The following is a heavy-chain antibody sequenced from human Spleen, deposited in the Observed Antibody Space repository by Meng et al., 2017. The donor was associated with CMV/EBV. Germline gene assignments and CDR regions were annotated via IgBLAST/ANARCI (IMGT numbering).Heavy chain of an antibody. CDR3: ARDSGTYYFDY. CDR2: IRYDGSNK. D-gene: IGHD1-26*01. V-gene: IGHV3-30*02. CDR1: EFTFSTYG. J-gene: IGHJ4*01. Sequence: LSLTCAASEFTFSTYGIHWVRQAPGRGLEWVAFIRYDGSNKYYADSVKGRFTISRDNSKNTLYLQVNSLRAEDTAVYYCARDSGTYYFDYWGHGTLVTVSS.